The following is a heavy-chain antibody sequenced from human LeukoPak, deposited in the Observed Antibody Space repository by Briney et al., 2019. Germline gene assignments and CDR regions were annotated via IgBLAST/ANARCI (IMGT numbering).Heavy chain of an antibody. J-gene: IGHJ4*02. CDR1: GFTFSSYS. D-gene: IGHD1-1*01. CDR3: AKNRRLEGWIYFDY. V-gene: IGHV3-23*01. CDR2: ISGSGGRI. Sequence: GGSLRLSCAASGFTFSSYSMSWVRQAPGKGLEWVSSISGSGGRIDYADSVKGRFTISRDNSKNTLSLQMNSLTAEDTAVYYCAKNRRLEGWIYFDYWGQGILVTVSS.